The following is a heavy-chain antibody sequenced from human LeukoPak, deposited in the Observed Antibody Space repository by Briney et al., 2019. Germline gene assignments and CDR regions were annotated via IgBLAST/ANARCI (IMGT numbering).Heavy chain of an antibody. CDR1: GRSISSSSYY. CDR3: ARHEESSYYGDYGRVDY. Sequence: PSETLSLTCTVPGRSISSSSYYWGLIRQPPGKGLEWIGSIYYSGSTYYNPSLKSRVTISVDTSKNQFSLKLSSVTAADTAVYYCARHEESSYYGDYGRVDYWGQGTLVTVSS. J-gene: IGHJ4*02. CDR2: IYYSGST. D-gene: IGHD4-17*01. V-gene: IGHV4-39*01.